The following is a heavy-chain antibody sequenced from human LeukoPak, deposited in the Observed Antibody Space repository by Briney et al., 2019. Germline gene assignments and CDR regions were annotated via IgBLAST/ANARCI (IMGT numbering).Heavy chain of an antibody. CDR3: ARDRGTGYFDY. V-gene: IGHV3-33*08. J-gene: IGHJ4*02. CDR1: GLTFRSYW. Sequence: SGGSLRLSCAVSGLTFRSYWMSWVRQAPGKGLEWVAVIWYDGSNKYYADSVKGRFTISRDNSKNTLYLQMNSLRAEDTAVYYCARDRGTGYFDYWGQGTLVTVSS. CDR2: IWYDGSNK. D-gene: IGHD7-27*01.